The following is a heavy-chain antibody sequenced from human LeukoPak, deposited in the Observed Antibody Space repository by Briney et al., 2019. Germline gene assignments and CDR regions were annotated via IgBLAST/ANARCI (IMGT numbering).Heavy chain of an antibody. Sequence: GGSLRLSCAASGFTFSSYGMHWVRQAPGKGLEWVAFIRYDGSNKYYADSVKGRFTISRDNSKNTLYLQMNSLRSEDTAVYYCARYRDECSGGSCYFTYNDAFDIWGQGTMVTVSS. V-gene: IGHV3-30*02. CDR1: GFTFSSYG. CDR3: ARYRDECSGGSCYFTYNDAFDI. D-gene: IGHD2-15*01. CDR2: IRYDGSNK. J-gene: IGHJ3*02.